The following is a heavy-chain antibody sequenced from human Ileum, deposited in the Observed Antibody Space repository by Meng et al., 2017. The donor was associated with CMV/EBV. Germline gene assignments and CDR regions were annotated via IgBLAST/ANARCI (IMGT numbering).Heavy chain of an antibody. J-gene: IGHJ4*02. V-gene: IGHV1-69*01. CDR1: VGTFSSYA. D-gene: IGHD3-10*01. CDR2: IIPIFGTA. CDR3: AREKVRGVIGAYLDY. Sequence: QVQLVRSGGEVKKPGSEGKVSCKATVGTFSSYAISWVRQAPGQGLEWMGGIIPIFGTANYAQKFQGRVTITADESTSTAYMELSSLRSEDTAVYYCAREKVRGVIGAYLDYWGQGTLVTVSS.